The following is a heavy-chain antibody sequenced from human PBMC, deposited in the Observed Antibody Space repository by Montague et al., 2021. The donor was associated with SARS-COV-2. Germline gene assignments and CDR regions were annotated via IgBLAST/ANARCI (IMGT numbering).Heavy chain of an antibody. Sequence: SLKLSCAASGFTLSDFDMHWVRQPPGKGLEWVSTINTPCDTYYPDSVKGRFTVSRDNARNSLYLQMNSLTAGDTAMYYCARDIGSRAYDIWGQGTLVTVSS. CDR3: ARDIGSRAYDI. CDR1: GFTLSDFD. CDR2: INTPCDT. V-gene: IGHV3-13*04. D-gene: IGHD3-16*01. J-gene: IGHJ3*02.